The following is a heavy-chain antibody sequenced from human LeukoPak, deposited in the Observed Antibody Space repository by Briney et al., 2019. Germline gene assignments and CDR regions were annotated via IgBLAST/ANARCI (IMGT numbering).Heavy chain of an antibody. CDR3: ARHPRGGLLLRGYWFDP. CDR1: GASISSSAYH. J-gene: IGHJ5*02. CDR2: INYSGGT. D-gene: IGHD3-22*01. Sequence: NPSETLSLTCTVSGASISSSAYHWGWIRQPPGKGLEWIGSINYSGGTHYNPSLKSRVTISVDTSKNQFSLKLSSVTAADTAVYYCARHPRGGLLLRGYWFDPWGQGTLVTVSS. V-gene: IGHV4-39*01.